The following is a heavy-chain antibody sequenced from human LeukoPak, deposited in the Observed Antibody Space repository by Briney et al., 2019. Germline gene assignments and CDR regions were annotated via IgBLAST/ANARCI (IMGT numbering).Heavy chain of an antibody. Sequence: GGSLRLSCAASGFTFSRYGTVWVRQAPGKGLEIVSAITGDGGSTYYADLVKGRFIISRDNFKNTVDLQMGSLRAEDMAVYYCARGMTGDYDLGLDYWGQGTLVTVSS. CDR3: ARGMTGDYDLGLDY. V-gene: IGHV3-64*02. CDR2: ITGDGGST. CDR1: GFTFSRYG. J-gene: IGHJ4*02. D-gene: IGHD5-12*01.